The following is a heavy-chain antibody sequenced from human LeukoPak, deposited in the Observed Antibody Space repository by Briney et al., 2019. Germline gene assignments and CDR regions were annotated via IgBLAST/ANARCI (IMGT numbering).Heavy chain of an antibody. V-gene: IGHV3-33*01. CDR3: ASQGDITSGYYDMDV. Sequence: SGGSLRLSCAASGFTFSSYGMHWVRRVPGKGLEWVAIVWYDGSNKYYADSVKGRFTISRDNSKNTLFLQMTSLRVEDTAIYYCASQGDITSGYYDMDVWGQGTTVTVSS. CDR1: GFTFSSYG. J-gene: IGHJ6*02. D-gene: IGHD2-15*01. CDR2: VWYDGSNK.